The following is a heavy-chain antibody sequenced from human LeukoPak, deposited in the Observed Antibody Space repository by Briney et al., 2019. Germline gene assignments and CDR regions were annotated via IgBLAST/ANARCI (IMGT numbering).Heavy chain of an antibody. CDR3: AKPSRSSSNEY. J-gene: IGHJ4*02. CDR1: GFTLSTYW. D-gene: IGHD6-13*01. CDR2: IKPDGSEE. V-gene: IGHV3-7*05. Sequence: PGGSLRLSCAASGFTLSTYWMTWARQAPGKGQEWVATIKPDGSEEYYVDSVKGRFTIYRDNAKNSLYLQMNSLRAEDTAVYYCAKPSRSSSNEYWGKGTLVTVTS.